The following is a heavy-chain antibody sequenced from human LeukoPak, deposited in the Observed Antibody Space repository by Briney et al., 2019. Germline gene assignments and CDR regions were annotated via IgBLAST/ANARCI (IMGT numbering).Heavy chain of an antibody. CDR2: IYYSGST. D-gene: IGHD4-17*01. Sequence: SQTLSLTCTVSGGSISSGSYYWSWIRQPAGKGLEWLGYIYYSGSTNYNPSLKSRVTISVDTSKNQFSLKLSSVTAADTAVYYCARDHPYTVTTFRLGAFDIWGQGTMVTVSS. CDR3: ARDHPYTVTTFRLGAFDI. V-gene: IGHV4-61*10. J-gene: IGHJ3*02. CDR1: GGSISSGSYY.